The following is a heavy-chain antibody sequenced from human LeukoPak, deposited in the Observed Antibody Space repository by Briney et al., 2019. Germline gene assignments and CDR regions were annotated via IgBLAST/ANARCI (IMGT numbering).Heavy chain of an antibody. CDR3: ARDEGAYDNRGYFVY. V-gene: IGHV3-33*01. J-gene: IGHJ4*02. Sequence: GRSLRLSCAASGFTFSSYGMHWVRQAPGKGLEWVAVIWYDGSNKYYADSVKGRFTISRDNSKNTLYLQMNSLRAEDTAVYYCARDEGAYDNRGYFVYWGQGTLVTVSS. CDR1: GFTFSSYG. CDR2: IWYDGSNK. D-gene: IGHD3-22*01.